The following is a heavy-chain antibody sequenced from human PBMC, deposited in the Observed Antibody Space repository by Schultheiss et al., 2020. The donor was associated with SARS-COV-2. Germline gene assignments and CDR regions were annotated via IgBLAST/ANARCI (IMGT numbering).Heavy chain of an antibody. CDR3: ARGRVAARYYFDS. CDR2: IYYSGST. J-gene: IGHJ4*02. Sequence: SETLSLTCTVSGGSISSYYWSWIRQPPGKGLEWIGYIYYSGSTNYNPSLKSRVTISVDTSKNQFSLKLSSVTAADTAVYYCARGRVAARYYFDSWGQGARVTVSS. CDR1: GGSISSYY. D-gene: IGHD2-15*01. V-gene: IGHV4-59*01.